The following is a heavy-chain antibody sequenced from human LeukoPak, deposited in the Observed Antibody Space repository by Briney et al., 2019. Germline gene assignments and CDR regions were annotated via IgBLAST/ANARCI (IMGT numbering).Heavy chain of an antibody. V-gene: IGHV3-73*01. CDR2: IRSKANSYAT. CDR1: GFTFSGSA. Sequence: QPGGSLRLSCAASGFTFSGSAMHWVRQASGKGLEWVGRIRSKANSYATAYAASVKGRFTISRDDSKNTAYLQMNSLKTEDTAVYYCTRSYSSGWYYFDYWGQGTLVTVSS. J-gene: IGHJ4*02. D-gene: IGHD6-19*01. CDR3: TRSYSSGWYYFDY.